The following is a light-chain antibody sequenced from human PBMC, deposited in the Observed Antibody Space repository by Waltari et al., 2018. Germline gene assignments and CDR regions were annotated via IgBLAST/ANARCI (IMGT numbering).Light chain of an antibody. CDR2: KVY. CDR3: QSADSSGTYSVI. V-gene: IGLV3-25*03. Sequence: SYELTQPPSVSVSPGQTANITCSGDALPKQYVYWYQQKSGQAPVLVIYKVYGRASGISERFSGSRSGTTVTLTISGAQPEDEADYYCQSADSSGTYSVIFGGGTKLTVL. J-gene: IGLJ2*01. CDR1: ALPKQY.